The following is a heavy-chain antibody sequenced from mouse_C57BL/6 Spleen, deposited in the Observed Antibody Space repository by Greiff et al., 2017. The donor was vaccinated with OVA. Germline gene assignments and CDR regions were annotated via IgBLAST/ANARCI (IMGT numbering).Heavy chain of an antibody. V-gene: IGHV5-9*01. CDR3: ARHYYDYDYAMDY. Sequence: EVQLVESGGGLVKPGGSLKLSCAASGFTFSSYTMSWVRQTPEKRLEWVATISGGGGNTYYPDSVKGRFTISRDNAKNTLYLQMSSLRSEDTALYYCARHYYDYDYAMDYWGQGTSVTVSS. D-gene: IGHD2-4*01. CDR2: ISGGGGNT. CDR1: GFTFSSYT. J-gene: IGHJ4*01.